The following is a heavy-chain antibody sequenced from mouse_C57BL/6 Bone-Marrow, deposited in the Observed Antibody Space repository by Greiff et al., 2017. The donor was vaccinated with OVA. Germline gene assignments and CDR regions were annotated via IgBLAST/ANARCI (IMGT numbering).Heavy chain of an antibody. CDR2: ISYDGSN. V-gene: IGHV3-6*01. J-gene: IGHJ4*01. CDR1: GYSITSGYY. D-gene: IGHD1-1*01. CDR3: ARDYYGSSYVEDAMDY. Sequence: EVQLVESGPGLVKPSQSLSLTCSVTGYSITSGYYWNWIRQFPGNKLEWMGYISYDGSNNYNPSLKNRISITRDTSKNQFFLKLNSVTTEDTATYYCARDYYGSSYVEDAMDYWGQGTSVTVSS.